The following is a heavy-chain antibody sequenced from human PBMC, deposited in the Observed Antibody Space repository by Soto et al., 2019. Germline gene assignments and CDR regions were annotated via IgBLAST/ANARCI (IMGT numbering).Heavy chain of an antibody. J-gene: IGHJ4*02. CDR1: GGSISSYY. CDR2: IHYSGST. CDR3: ARHKGSSSWYPFDY. Sequence: SETLSLTCTVSGGSISSYYWSWIRQPPGKGLEWIGNIHYSGSTNYNPSLKSRVSISVDTSKNQFSLKLTFVTAADAAVYFCARHKGSSSWYPFDYWGQGTLVTVSS. V-gene: IGHV4-59*01. D-gene: IGHD6-13*01.